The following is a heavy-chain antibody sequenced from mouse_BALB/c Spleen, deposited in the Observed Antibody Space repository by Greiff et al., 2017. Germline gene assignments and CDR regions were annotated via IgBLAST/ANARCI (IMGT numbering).Heavy chain of an antibody. Sequence: EVKVVESGGGLVQPGGSMKLSCVASGFTFSNYWMNWVRQSPEKGLEWVAEIRLKSNNYATHYAESVKGRFTISRDDSKSSVYLQMNNLRAEDTGIYYCTPDYAWFAYWGQGTLVTVSA. V-gene: IGHV6-6*02. CDR1: GFTFSNYW. D-gene: IGHD2-4*01. CDR2: IRLKSNNYAT. CDR3: TPDYAWFAY. J-gene: IGHJ3*01.